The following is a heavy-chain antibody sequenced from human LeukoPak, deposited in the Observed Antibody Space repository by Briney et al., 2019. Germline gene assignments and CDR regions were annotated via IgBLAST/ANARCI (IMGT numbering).Heavy chain of an antibody. D-gene: IGHD3-22*01. J-gene: IGHJ4*02. CDR2: ISGSGGST. Sequence: GGSLRLSCAASGFTFSSYGMSWVRQAPGKGLEWVSAISGSGGSTYYADSVKGRFTISRDNSKNTLYLQMNSLRAEDTAVYYCAKDYWYYYDSSGYYPFDYWGQGTLVTVSS. CDR3: AKDYWYYYDSSGYYPFDY. CDR1: GFTFSSYG. V-gene: IGHV3-23*01.